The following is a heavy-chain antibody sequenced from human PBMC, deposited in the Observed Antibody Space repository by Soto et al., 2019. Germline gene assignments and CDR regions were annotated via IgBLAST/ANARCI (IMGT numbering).Heavy chain of an antibody. CDR3: PTLPSPGASQKHHSNSL. CDR2: ISGSGGST. V-gene: IGHV3-23*01. D-gene: IGHD2-15*01. J-gene: IGHJ6*02. Sequence: PGGSLRLSCAASGFTFSSYAMSWVRQAPGKGLEWVSAISGSGGSTYYADSVKGRFTISRDNSKNTLYLQMNSLRAGDTAVYYSPTLPSPGASQKHHSNSLWGEGST. CDR1: GFTFSSYA.